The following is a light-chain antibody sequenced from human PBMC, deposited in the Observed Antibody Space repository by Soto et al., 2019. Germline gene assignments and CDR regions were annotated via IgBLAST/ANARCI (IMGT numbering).Light chain of an antibody. CDR1: SSDVGSNNR. CDR3: WSFTSANTYV. J-gene: IGLJ1*01. Sequence: QSVLTQPPSVSGSPGQSVTISCTGTSSDVGSNNRVSWYQQPPGTVPKVMIYEVSNRPSGVPDRFSGSKSGNTASLTISGLQAEDEADYYCWSFTSANTYVFGTGTKLTVL. CDR2: EVS. V-gene: IGLV2-18*02.